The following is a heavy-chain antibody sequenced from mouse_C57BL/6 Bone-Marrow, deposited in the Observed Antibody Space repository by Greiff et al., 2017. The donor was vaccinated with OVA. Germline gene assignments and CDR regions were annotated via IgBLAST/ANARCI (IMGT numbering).Heavy chain of an antibody. CDR2: ISNGGGST. Sequence: DVMLVESGGGLVQPGGSLKLSCAASGFTFSDYYMYWVRQTPEKRLEWVAYISNGGGSTYYPDTVKGRFTISRDNAKNTLYLQMSRLKSEDTAMYYCARHPYWGQGTLVTVSA. V-gene: IGHV5-12*01. CDR1: GFTFSDYY. J-gene: IGHJ3*01. CDR3: ARHPY.